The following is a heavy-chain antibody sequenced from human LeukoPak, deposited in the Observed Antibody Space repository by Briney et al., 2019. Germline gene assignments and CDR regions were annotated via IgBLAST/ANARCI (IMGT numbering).Heavy chain of an antibody. Sequence: GGSLRLSCAASGFTFSSYAMSWVRQAPGKGLEWVSAISGSGGSTYYADSVKGRFTISRDNSKNTLYLQTNSLRAEDTAVYYCAKSAQTYYYDSSGYSVGERATDFDYWGQGTLVTVPS. J-gene: IGHJ4*02. CDR2: ISGSGGST. CDR3: AKSAQTYYYDSSGYSVGERATDFDY. D-gene: IGHD3-22*01. V-gene: IGHV3-23*01. CDR1: GFTFSSYA.